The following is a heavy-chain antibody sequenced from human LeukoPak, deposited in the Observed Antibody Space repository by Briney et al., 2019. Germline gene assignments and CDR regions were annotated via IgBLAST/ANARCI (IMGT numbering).Heavy chain of an antibody. J-gene: IGHJ6*02. CDR2: ISGSGVAT. CDR1: GFTFSNYA. D-gene: IGHD3-10*01. V-gene: IGHV3-23*01. CDR3: AKDPQPSVRMLRGTMDV. Sequence: GGSLRLSCAASGFTFSNYAMSWVRQAPGKGLEGVSGISGSGVATDYADSVKGPFTISRDNSKNTLFPQMNSLRAEDTAVYYCAKDPQPSVRMLRGTMDVWGQGTTVTVSS.